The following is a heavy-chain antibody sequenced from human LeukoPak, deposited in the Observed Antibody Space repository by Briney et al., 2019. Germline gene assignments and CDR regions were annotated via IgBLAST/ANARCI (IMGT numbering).Heavy chain of an antibody. Sequence: SETLSLTCTVSGGSISSYYWSWIRQPPGKGLEWIGYIYYSGSTNYNPSLKSRVTISVDTSKNQFSLKLSSVTAADTAVYYCASDTGIAAAVTRGQGTLVTVSS. CDR1: GGSISSYY. D-gene: IGHD6-13*01. V-gene: IGHV4-59*01. CDR3: ASDTGIAAAVT. CDR2: IYYSGST. J-gene: IGHJ4*02.